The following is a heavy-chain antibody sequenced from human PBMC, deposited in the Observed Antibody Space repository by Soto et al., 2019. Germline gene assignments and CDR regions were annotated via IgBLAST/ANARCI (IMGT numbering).Heavy chain of an antibody. V-gene: IGHV1-69*13. J-gene: IGHJ6*02. D-gene: IGHD3-10*01. CDR3: ARPYYGGSGSYYNYYYGMDV. CDR2: IIPIFGTA. CDR1: GGTFSSYA. Sequence: ASVKVSCKASGGTFSSYAISWVRQAPGQGLEWMGGIIPIFGTANYAQKFQGRVTITADESTSTAYMELSSLRSEDTAVYYCARPYYGGSGSYYNYYYGMDVWGQGTTVTVSS.